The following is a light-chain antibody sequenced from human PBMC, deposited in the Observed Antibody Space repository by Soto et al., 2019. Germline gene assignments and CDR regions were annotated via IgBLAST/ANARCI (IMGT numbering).Light chain of an antibody. Sequence: IVLTQTPLYSTVTLGQPVCISCRCIESLVDTDGNTYLSWLHQRPGQPPRLLLYKISNRLSGVPDRFSGRGAVTDFTLRISRVEADDVGLYFCIQATQFPWTFGQGTKVDIK. J-gene: IGKJ1*01. CDR1: ESLVDTDGNTY. CDR3: IQATQFPWT. V-gene: IGKV2-24*01. CDR2: KIS.